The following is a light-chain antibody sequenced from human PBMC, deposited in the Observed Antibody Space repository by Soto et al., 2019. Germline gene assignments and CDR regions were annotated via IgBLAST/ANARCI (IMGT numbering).Light chain of an antibody. CDR1: QSVSSS. CDR2: DAS. CDR3: QQRSNWPSIT. Sequence: EIVLTQSPGTLSLSPGERATLSCRASQSVSSSLAWYQQRPGQAPRLLIYDASNRATGIPARFSGSGSGTDFTLTISSLEPEDFAVYYCQQRSNWPSITFGQGTRLEIK. V-gene: IGKV3-11*01. J-gene: IGKJ5*01.